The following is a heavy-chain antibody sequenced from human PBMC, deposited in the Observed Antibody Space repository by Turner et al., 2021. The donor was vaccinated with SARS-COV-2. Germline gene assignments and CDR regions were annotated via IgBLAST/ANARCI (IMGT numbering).Heavy chain of an antibody. CDR3: ARPKFPYYYYGMDV. CDR1: GFTFSDYF. J-gene: IGHJ6*02. D-gene: IGHD2-21*01. V-gene: IGHV3-11*06. CDR2: ISSSTIYT. Sequence: VQLVESGGGLVKPGGSLRLSCAASGFTFSDYFMSWIRQAPGKGLEWVSYISSSTIYTNYADSVKGRFNISRDNAKNSLYLQMNSLRAEDTAVYYCARPKFPYYYYGMDVWGQGTTVTVSS.